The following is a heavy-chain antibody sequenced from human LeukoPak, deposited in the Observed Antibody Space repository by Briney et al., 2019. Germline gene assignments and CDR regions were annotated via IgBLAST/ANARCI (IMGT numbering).Heavy chain of an antibody. D-gene: IGHD2-15*01. CDR3: GKTTVGYSSGRYPGWPVDY. Sequence: GGSLRLSCAPSGFTFNSYAMYWVRQAPGKGLEWISGIFGSGGSPHYADSVKGRLTISRDNSQEIVYLQLDSLRVEDTALYYCGKTTVGYSSGRYPGWPVDYWGQGALVTVSS. J-gene: IGHJ4*02. V-gene: IGHV3-23*01. CDR1: GFTFNSYA. CDR2: IFGSGGSP.